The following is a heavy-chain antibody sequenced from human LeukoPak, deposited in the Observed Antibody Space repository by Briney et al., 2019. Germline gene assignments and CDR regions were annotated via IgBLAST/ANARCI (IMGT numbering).Heavy chain of an antibody. CDR2: ISAYNGNT. CDR1: GYTLTELS. Sequence: ASVKVSCKVSGYTLTELSMHWVRQAPGQGLEWMGWISAYNGNTNYAQKLQGRVTMTTDTSTSTAYMELRSLRSDDTAVYYCARDNSSGRRSDYWGQGTLVTVSS. V-gene: IGHV1-18*01. J-gene: IGHJ4*02. CDR3: ARDNSSGRRSDY. D-gene: IGHD6-19*01.